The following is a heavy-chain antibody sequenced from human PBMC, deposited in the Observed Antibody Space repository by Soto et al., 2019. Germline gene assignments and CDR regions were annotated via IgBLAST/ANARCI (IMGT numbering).Heavy chain of an antibody. CDR2: INGNGRKT. D-gene: IGHD3-3*01. J-gene: IGHJ6*02. CDR1: GFTFSSSA. Sequence: EEQLLESGGDLVQPGGSLKLSCAASGFTFSSSAMNWVLQAPGKGLEWVSSINGNGRKTSYADSVRGRFTISRDNSKKTLFLHVNSLRAEDTAVYYCVKDLNFDFWTGYRYYAMEIWGQGTTVTVS. V-gene: IGHV3-23*01. CDR3: VKDLNFDFWTGYRYYAMEI.